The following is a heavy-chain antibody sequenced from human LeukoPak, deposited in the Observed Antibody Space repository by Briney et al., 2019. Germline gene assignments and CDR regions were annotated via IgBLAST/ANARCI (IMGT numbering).Heavy chain of an antibody. CDR3: ARYIVVVAYFDY. Sequence: SETLSLTCTVSGGSISSYYWSWIRRPPGKGLEWIGYIYYSGSTNYNPSLKSRVTISVDTSKNQFSLKLSSVTAADTAVYYCARYIVVVAYFDYWGQGTLVTVSS. D-gene: IGHD2-2*01. J-gene: IGHJ4*02. CDR2: IYYSGST. CDR1: GGSISSYY. V-gene: IGHV4-59*08.